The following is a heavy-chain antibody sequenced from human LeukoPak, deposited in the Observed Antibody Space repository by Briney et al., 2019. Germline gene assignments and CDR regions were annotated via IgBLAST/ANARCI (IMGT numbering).Heavy chain of an antibody. J-gene: IGHJ6*02. Sequence: ASVKVSCKASGYTFTGYYMHWVRQAPGQGLEWMGWINPNSGGTNYAQKFQGRVTMTRDTSISTAYMELSRLRSDDTAVYYCARDSSGYYYYGMDVWGQGTTVTVSS. V-gene: IGHV1-2*02. CDR1: GYTFTGYY. CDR2: INPNSGGT. CDR3: ARDSSGYYYYGMDV. D-gene: IGHD6-19*01.